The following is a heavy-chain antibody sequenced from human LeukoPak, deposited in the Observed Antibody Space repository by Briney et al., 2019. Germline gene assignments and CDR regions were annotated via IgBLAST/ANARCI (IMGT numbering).Heavy chain of an antibody. CDR1: GGSISSYY. J-gene: IGHJ4*02. V-gene: IGHV4-59*12. Sequence: SETLSLTCTVSGGSISSYYWSWIRQPPGEGREWIGYIYYSGSPYYNPSLKRRVTISVDTSKNQFSLKLSSVTAADTAVYYCARGISPTPDIVVVPAAQYYFDYWGQGTLVTVSS. CDR3: ARGISPTPDIVVVPAAQYYFDY. CDR2: IYYSGSP. D-gene: IGHD2-2*01.